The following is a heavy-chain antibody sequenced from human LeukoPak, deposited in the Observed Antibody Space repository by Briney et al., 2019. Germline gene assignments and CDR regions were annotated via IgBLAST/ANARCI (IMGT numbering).Heavy chain of an antibody. D-gene: IGHD6-19*01. CDR3: AKVAIAVAGTSHLNYFDY. Sequence: GRSLRLSCAASGFTFSSYGMHWVRQAPGKGLEWVAVISYDGSNKYYADSVKGRFTISRDNSKNTLYLQMNSLRAEDTAVYYCAKVAIAVAGTSHLNYFDYWGQGTLVTVSS. V-gene: IGHV3-30*18. J-gene: IGHJ4*02. CDR1: GFTFSSYG. CDR2: ISYDGSNK.